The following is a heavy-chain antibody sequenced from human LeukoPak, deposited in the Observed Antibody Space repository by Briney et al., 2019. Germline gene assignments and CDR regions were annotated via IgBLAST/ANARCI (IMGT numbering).Heavy chain of an antibody. V-gene: IGHV1-69*05. J-gene: IGHJ1*01. CDR3: ARFRVDYYDLGPSTEVREYFQH. CDR2: SIPIFGTA. CDR1: GGTFSSYA. D-gene: IGHD3-22*01. Sequence: SVKVSCKASGGTFSSYAISWVRQAPGQGLEWMGRSIPIFGTANYAQKFQGRVTITTDESTSTAYMELSSLRSEDTAVYDCARFRVDYYDLGPSTEVREYFQHWGQGSLVTVSS.